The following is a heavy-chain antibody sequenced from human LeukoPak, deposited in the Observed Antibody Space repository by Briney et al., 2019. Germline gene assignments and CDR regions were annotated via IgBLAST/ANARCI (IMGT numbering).Heavy chain of an antibody. V-gene: IGHV4-59*01. Sequence: SETLSLTCTVSGGSTSSYYWSWIRQPPGKGLEWIGYIYYSGSTNYNPSLKSRVTISVDTSKNQFSLKLSSVTAADTAVYYCAREGIRGYSYGYTRWGQGTMVTVSS. D-gene: IGHD5-18*01. CDR2: IYYSGST. CDR3: AREGIRGYSYGYTR. J-gene: IGHJ3*01. CDR1: GGSTSSYY.